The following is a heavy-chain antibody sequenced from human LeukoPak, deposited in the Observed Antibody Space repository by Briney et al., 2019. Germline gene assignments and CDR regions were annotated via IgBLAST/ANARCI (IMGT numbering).Heavy chain of an antibody. CDR3: ARLGGSHSPHGY. D-gene: IGHD1-26*01. CDR1: GGSISSYY. V-gene: IGHV4-59*08. CDR2: ISYSGNT. J-gene: IGHJ4*02. Sequence: SETLSLTCTVSGGSISSYYWSWVRQTPGKGLEWIGYISYSGNTNYNPSLKSRVTILLDTSKNQFSLNLTSVTAADTAVYYCARLGGSHSPHGYWGQGTLVTVSS.